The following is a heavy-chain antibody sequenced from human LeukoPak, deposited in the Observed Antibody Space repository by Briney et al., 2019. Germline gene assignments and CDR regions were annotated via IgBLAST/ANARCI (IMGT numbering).Heavy chain of an antibody. D-gene: IGHD1-7*01. V-gene: IGHV3-21*04. Sequence: GGSLRLSCAASGFTFSRYSMNWVRQAPGKGLEWVSSISISSNYKYYPDSLKGRFTISRDNAKNSLYLQMNSLRAEDTAFYYCARNNWNYDFQLDYWGQGTLVTVSS. CDR2: ISISSNYK. J-gene: IGHJ4*02. CDR3: ARNNWNYDFQLDY. CDR1: GFTFSRYS.